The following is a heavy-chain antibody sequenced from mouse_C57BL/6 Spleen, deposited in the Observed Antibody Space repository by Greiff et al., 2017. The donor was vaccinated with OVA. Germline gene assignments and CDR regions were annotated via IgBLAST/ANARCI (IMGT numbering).Heavy chain of an antibody. V-gene: IGHV7-3*01. CDR3: ARSSQLTRLFDY. CDR2: ISNEANGYTT. Sequence: EVKLVESGGGLVQPGGSLSLSCAASGFTFTDYYMSWVRQPPGKALEWLGFISNEANGYTTEYSASVTGRFSISIDNSPSILYLQVNALRSEDSSTYYCARSSQLTRLFDYWGQGTTLTVSS. J-gene: IGHJ2*01. CDR1: GFTFTDYY. D-gene: IGHD1-3*01.